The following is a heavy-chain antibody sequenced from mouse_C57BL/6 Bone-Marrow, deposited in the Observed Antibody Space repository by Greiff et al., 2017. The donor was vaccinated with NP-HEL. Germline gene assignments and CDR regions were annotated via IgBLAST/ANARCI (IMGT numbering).Heavy chain of an antibody. CDR2: IWSGGST. CDR1: GFSLTSYG. V-gene: IGHV2-2*02. CDR3: ARKGESIYDGYAY. Sequence: QVQLQQSGPGLVQPSQSLSITCTVSGFSLTSYGVHWVRQSPGKGLEWLGVIWSGGSTDCNAAFISGLTMSKDNSKSQVLFKMNSLEANDTAIYYCARKGESIYDGYAYWGQGTLVTVSA. J-gene: IGHJ3*01. D-gene: IGHD2-3*01.